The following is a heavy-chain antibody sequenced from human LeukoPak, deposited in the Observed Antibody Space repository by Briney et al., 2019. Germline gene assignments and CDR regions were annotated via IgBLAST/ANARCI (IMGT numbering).Heavy chain of an antibody. CDR1: GGSISSYY. V-gene: IGHV4-59*01. D-gene: IGHD3-3*01. CDR3: ARAVYYDFWSGYYGVGYYYYYMNV. Sequence: SETLSLTCTVSGGSISSYYWSWIRQPPGKGLEWIGYIYYSGSTNYNPSLKSRVTISVDTSKNQFSLKLSSVTAADTAVYYCARAVYYDFWSGYYGVGYYYYYMNVWGKGTTVTVSS. CDR2: IYYSGST. J-gene: IGHJ6*03.